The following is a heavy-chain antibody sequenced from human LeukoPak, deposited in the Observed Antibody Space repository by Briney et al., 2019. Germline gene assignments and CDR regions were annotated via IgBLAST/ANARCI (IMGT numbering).Heavy chain of an antibody. CDR1: GYTFTSHG. CDR2: ISTYNGNT. V-gene: IGHV1-18*01. J-gene: IGHJ6*03. Sequence: ASVKVSCKASGYTFTSHGISWVRQAPGQGLEWMGWISTYNGNTNYAQKLQGRVSMTTDTSTSTAYMDLRSLRSDDTAVYYCARDASEIQLWFASYYYYMDVWGKGTTVTISS. CDR3: ARDASEIQLWFASYYYYMDV. D-gene: IGHD5-18*01.